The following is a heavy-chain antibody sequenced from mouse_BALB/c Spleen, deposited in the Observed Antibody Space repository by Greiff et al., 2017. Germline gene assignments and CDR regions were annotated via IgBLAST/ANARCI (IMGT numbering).Heavy chain of an antibody. Sequence: VQLQESGPGLVAPSQSLSITCTASGFSLTGYGVNWVRQPPGKGLEWLGMIWGDGSTDYNSALNTRLSISKDNSKSHVFLNMTSQQTDDTSRYCCARVGYWGQGTLVTVSA. CDR1: GFSLTGYG. CDR3: ARVGY. V-gene: IGHV2-6-7*01. J-gene: IGHJ3*01. CDR2: IWGDGST.